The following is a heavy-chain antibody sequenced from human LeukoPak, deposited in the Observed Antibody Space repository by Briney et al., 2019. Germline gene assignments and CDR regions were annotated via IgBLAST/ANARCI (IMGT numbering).Heavy chain of an antibody. Sequence: SVKVSCKVSGAAFSSYGITWVRRAPGQGLEWMGRIIPFLGVTNYAQKFQGRVTTTADKSTSTAYMELRSLRSEDTAGYHGARVNGDYYDYWGQGTLVTVSS. CDR2: IIPFLGVT. CDR3: ARVNGDYYDY. J-gene: IGHJ4*02. V-gene: IGHV1-69*04. CDR1: GAAFSSYG. D-gene: IGHD4-17*01.